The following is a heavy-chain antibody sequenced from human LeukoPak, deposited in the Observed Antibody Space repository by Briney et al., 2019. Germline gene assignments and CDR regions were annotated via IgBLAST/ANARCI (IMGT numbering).Heavy chain of an antibody. D-gene: IGHD6-13*01. CDR2: IIPIFGTA. J-gene: IGHJ4*02. CDR1: GGTFSSYA. V-gene: IGHV1-69*05. Sequence: GASVKVSCKASGGTFSSYAISWVRQAPGQGLEWMGGIIPIFGTANYAQKFRGRVTITTDESTSTAYMELSSLRSEDTAVYYCARDIAAAGPFDYWGQGTLVTVSS. CDR3: ARDIAAAGPFDY.